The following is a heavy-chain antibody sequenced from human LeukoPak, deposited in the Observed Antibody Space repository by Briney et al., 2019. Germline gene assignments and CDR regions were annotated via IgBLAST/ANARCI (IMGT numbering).Heavy chain of an antibody. D-gene: IGHD6-6*01. CDR1: GFTFSSYW. V-gene: IGHV3-7*01. Sequence: GGSLRLSCAASGFTFSSYWMSWVRQAPGKGLEWVANIKQDGSEKYYVDSVKGRFTISRGNAKNSLYLQMNSLRAEDTAVYYCARGSPSNLYNWFDPWGQGTLVAVSS. J-gene: IGHJ5*02. CDR2: IKQDGSEK. CDR3: ARGSPSNLYNWFDP.